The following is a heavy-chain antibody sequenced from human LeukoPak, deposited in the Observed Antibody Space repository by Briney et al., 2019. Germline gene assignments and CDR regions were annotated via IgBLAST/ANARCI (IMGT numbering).Heavy chain of an antibody. D-gene: IGHD1-26*01. Sequence: ASVKVSCKASGYTFTSYYMHWVRQAPGQGLEWMGRINPNSGGTNYAQKFQGRVTMTRDTSISTAYMELSRLRSDDTAVYYCARWALPRSGDYYYGMDVWGQGTTVTVSS. V-gene: IGHV1-2*06. CDR3: ARWALPRSGDYYYGMDV. CDR2: INPNSGGT. CDR1: GYTFTSYY. J-gene: IGHJ6*02.